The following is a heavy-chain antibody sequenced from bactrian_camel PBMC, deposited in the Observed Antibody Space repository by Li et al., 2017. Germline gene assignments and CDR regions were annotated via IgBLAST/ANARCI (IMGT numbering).Heavy chain of an antibody. Sequence: HVQLVESGGGSVQSGGSLRLSCAASGSGYVSGTYCLGWFRQVPGKEREGVASIDSDGRTTYADSVTGRFTISKDNARNTLYLQMDGLKLEDTAMYFCAAEPDLRSGSAWQIPLFPLKGQGTQVTVS. CDR1: GSGYVSGTYC. J-gene: IGHJ4*01. CDR2: IDSDGRT. V-gene: IGHV3S53*01. D-gene: IGHD6*01.